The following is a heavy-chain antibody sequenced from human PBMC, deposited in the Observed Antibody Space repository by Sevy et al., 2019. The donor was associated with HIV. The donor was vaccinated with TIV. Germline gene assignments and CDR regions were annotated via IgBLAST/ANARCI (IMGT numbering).Heavy chain of an antibody. CDR1: GYSFTSHW. J-gene: IGHJ4*02. D-gene: IGHD3-22*01. Sequence: GESLKISCRGSGYSFTSHWIGWVRHMPGKGLEWMGFIYPDDSDTRYSPSFRGQVTFSADKSISTAYLQWSSLKASDTAMYYCATSRSGYLDSSGYYIYWGQGTLVTVSS. V-gene: IGHV5-51*01. CDR2: IYPDDSDT. CDR3: ATSRSGYLDSSGYYIY.